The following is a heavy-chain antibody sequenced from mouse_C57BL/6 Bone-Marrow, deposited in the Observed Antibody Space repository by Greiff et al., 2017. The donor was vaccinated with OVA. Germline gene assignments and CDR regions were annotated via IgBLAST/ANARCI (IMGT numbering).Heavy chain of an antibody. Sequence: EVHLVESGGGLVKPGGSLKLSCAASGFTFSSYAMSWVRQTPEKRLEWVATISDGGSYTYYPDNVKGRFTISRDNAKNNLYLQMSHLKSEDTAMYYCARDHGSGYYYFDYWGQGTTLTVSS. J-gene: IGHJ2*01. CDR1: GFTFSSYA. CDR3: ARDHGSGYYYFDY. D-gene: IGHD3-2*02. V-gene: IGHV5-4*01. CDR2: ISDGGSYT.